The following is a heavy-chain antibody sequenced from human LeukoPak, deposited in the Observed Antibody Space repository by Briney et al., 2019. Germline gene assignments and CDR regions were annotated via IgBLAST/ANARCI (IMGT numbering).Heavy chain of an antibody. Sequence: SETLSLTCIASGGSISSSDWWSWVRQPPGKGLEWIGEIYHSGSTNYNPSLKSRVTISVDKSKNQFSLKLSSVTAADTAVYYCARDYHDSSLDYWGQGTLVTVSS. V-gene: IGHV4-4*02. D-gene: IGHD3-22*01. CDR2: IYHSGST. CDR3: ARDYHDSSLDY. J-gene: IGHJ4*02. CDR1: GGSISSSDW.